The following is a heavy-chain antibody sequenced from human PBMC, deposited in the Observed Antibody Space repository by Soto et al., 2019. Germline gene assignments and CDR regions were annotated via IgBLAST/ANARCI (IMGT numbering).Heavy chain of an antibody. CDR1: GGSISTYY. CDR3: ARGRPWELYDY. CDR2: IYYSGST. J-gene: IGHJ4*02. Sequence: QVQLQESGPGLVKPSETLSLTCTVSGGSISTYYWSWIRQPPGKGLEWVGYIYYSGSTNYNPSLTSRVTISVDTSNNQFSLKLSSMTAADTAVYYSARGRPWELYDYWGQGTLVTVSS. V-gene: IGHV4-59*12. D-gene: IGHD1-26*01.